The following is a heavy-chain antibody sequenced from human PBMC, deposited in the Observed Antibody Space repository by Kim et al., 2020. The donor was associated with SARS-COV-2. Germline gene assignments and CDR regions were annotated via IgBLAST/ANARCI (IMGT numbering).Heavy chain of an antibody. CDR2: SGRT. V-gene: IGHV4-34*01. Sequence: SGRTNYNPSLKSRVTISVDTSKNQFCLKLSSVTAAYTAVYYCARLGDSDYWGQGTLVTVSS. CDR3: ARLGDSDY. J-gene: IGHJ4*02. D-gene: IGHD2-21*02.